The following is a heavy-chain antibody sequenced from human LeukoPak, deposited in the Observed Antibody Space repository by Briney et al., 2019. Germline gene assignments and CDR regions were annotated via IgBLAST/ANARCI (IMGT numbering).Heavy chain of an antibody. V-gene: IGHV1-69*01. J-gene: IGHJ4*02. CDR1: GGTFSSYA. D-gene: IGHD3-22*01. CDR2: IIPIFGTA. CDR3: ARVAYYYDRQFDY. Sequence: SVKVSCKASGGTFSSYAICWVRQAPGQGLEWMGGIIPIFGTANYAQKFQGRVTITADESTSTAYMELSSLRSEDTAVYYCARVAYYYDRQFDYWGQGTLVTVSS.